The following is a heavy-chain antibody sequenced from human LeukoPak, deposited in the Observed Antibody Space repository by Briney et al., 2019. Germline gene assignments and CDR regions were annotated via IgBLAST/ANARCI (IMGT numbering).Heavy chain of an antibody. CDR1: GGSISSGGYY. D-gene: IGHD1-26*01. Sequence: SETLSLTCTVSGGSISSGGYYWSWIRQPPGKGLEWIGYIYHSGSTYYIPSLKSRVTISVDRSKNQFSLKLSSVTAADTAVYYCARGLGYSGSYGAFDIWGQGTMVTVSS. CDR2: IYHSGST. V-gene: IGHV4-30-2*01. CDR3: ARGLGYSGSYGAFDI. J-gene: IGHJ3*02.